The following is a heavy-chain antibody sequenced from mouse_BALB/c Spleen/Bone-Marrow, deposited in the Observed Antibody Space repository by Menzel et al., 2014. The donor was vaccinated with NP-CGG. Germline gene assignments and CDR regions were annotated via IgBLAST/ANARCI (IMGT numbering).Heavy chain of an antibody. CDR2: IWSDGST. CDR1: GCSLISYG. V-gene: IGHV2-6-1*01. J-gene: IGHJ4*01. D-gene: IGHD2-3*01. CDR3: ARHDGYFGAVDY. Sequence: VMLVESGPGLVAPSQSLSITCTISGCSLISYGVHWVRQPPGKGLEWLVVIWSDGSTTYNSALKSRLSISKDNSKSQVFLKMNSLLTDDTAIYYCARHDGYFGAVDYWGQGTSVTVSS.